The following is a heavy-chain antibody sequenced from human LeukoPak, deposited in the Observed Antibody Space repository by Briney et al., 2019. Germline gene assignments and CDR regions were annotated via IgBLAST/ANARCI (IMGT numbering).Heavy chain of an antibody. CDR2: IYYSGST. J-gene: IGHJ4*02. Sequence: SETLSLTCTVPGGSISSGDYYWSWIRQPPGKGLEWIGYIYYSGSTYYNPSLKSRVTISVDTSKNQFSLKLSSVTAADTAVYYCARVQDPALRYFDYWGQGTLVTVSS. D-gene: IGHD1-1*01. CDR1: GGSISSGDYY. CDR3: ARVQDPALRYFDY. V-gene: IGHV4-30-4*08.